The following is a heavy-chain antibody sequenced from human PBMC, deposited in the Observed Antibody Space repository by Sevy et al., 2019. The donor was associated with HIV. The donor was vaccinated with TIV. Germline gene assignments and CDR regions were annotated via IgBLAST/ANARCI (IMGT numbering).Heavy chain of an antibody. CDR3: ARDPFHFLRGCF. Sequence: GGYLRLSCAASGLALSDYYMAWIRQAPGKGLEWVSYISGGGATIYYADSVKGRFTSSRDNAKATLHLQMNSLRVDDTAVYFCARDPFHFLRGCFWGQGTQVIVSS. CDR2: ISGGGATI. J-gene: IGHJ4*02. CDR1: GLALSDYY. V-gene: IGHV3-11*01. D-gene: IGHD3-10*01.